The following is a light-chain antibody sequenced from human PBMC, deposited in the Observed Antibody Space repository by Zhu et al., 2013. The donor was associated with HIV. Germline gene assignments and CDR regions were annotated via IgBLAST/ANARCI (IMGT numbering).Light chain of an antibody. CDR3: QQYKHWPPAT. CDR1: QNISGDY. J-gene: IGKJ5*01. V-gene: IGKV3D-20*02. CDR2: GAS. Sequence: EILLTQSPATLALSPGERATLSCRASQNISGDYLAWYQQKPGQAPRLLIYGASTRATGIPDRFRGSGSGTDFTLTISRLEPEDFAIYYCQQYKHWPPATFGQGTRLEIK.